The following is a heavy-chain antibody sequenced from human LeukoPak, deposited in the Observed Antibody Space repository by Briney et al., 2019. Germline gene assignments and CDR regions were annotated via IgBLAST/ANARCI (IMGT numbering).Heavy chain of an antibody. CDR2: INPNSGGT. V-gene: IGHV1-2*02. Sequence: ASVKVSCKASGYTFTGYYMHWVRQAPGQGLEWMGWINPNSGGTNYAQKFQGRVTMTRDTSTSTAYMELSRLRSDDTAVYYCARGSSYGYYYYYYYMDVWGKGTTVTVSS. CDR3: ARGSSYGYYYYYYYMDV. CDR1: GYTFTGYY. D-gene: IGHD5-18*01. J-gene: IGHJ6*03.